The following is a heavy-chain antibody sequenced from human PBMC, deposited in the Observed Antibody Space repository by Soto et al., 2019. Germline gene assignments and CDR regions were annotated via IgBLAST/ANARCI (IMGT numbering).Heavy chain of an antibody. J-gene: IGHJ4*02. CDR3: ARSSVAGTWGYYFDY. CDR2: ISYDGNHE. V-gene: IGHV3-30-3*01. Sequence: QVLLVESGGGVVQPGRSLRLSCAASGFIFTTYAMHWVRQAPGKGLEWVAVISYDGNHEYYADSVRGRFTISRDNSKNTLYLQMDSLRADDTALYYCARSSVAGTWGYYFDYWGQGALVTVSS. D-gene: IGHD6-19*01. CDR1: GFIFTTYA.